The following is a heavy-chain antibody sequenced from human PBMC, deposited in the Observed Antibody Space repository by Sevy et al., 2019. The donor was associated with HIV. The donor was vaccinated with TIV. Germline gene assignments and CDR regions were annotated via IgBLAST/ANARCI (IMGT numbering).Heavy chain of an antibody. Sequence: ASVKVSCKASGGTFSSYAISWVRQAPGQGLEWMGGIIPILGTANYAQKFQGRVTITADESTGTASIELTSLRSEDTAVYYCARPDFWSGYYQDYYYYGMDVWGQGTTVTVSS. J-gene: IGHJ6*02. V-gene: IGHV1-69*13. CDR1: GGTFSSYA. D-gene: IGHD3-3*01. CDR2: IIPILGTA. CDR3: ARPDFWSGYYQDYYYYGMDV.